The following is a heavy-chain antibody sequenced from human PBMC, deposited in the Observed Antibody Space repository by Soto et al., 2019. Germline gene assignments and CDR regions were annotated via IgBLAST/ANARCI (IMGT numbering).Heavy chain of an antibody. CDR1: GFTFSSYG. D-gene: IGHD2-15*01. J-gene: IGHJ6*02. V-gene: IGHV3-33*01. Sequence: QVQLVESGGGVVQPGRSLRLSCAASGFTFSSYGMHWVRQAPGKGLEWVAVIWYDGSNKYYADSVKVRFTISRDNSKNTLYLQMNSLRAEDTAVYYCAREVPGPDIVVVVAEMTYGMDVWGQGTTVTVSS. CDR3: AREVPGPDIVVVVAEMTYGMDV. CDR2: IWYDGSNK.